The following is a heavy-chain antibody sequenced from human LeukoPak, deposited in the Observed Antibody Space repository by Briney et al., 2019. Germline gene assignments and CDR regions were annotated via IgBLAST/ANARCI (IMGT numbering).Heavy chain of an antibody. CDR1: GLTFSNYG. Sequence: GGSLRLSCAASGLTFSNYGMHWLRQSPGKGLEWVAFIRYDGSNKYHADSVKGRFTISRDDAKNSLYLQMNSLTAEDTAVYYYARDAPGSHFDSWGQGTLVTVSS. J-gene: IGHJ4*02. CDR2: IRYDGSNK. D-gene: IGHD7-27*01. V-gene: IGHV3-30*02. CDR3: ARDAPGSHFDS.